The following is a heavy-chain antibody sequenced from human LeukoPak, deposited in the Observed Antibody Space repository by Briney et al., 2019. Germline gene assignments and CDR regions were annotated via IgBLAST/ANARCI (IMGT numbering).Heavy chain of an antibody. J-gene: IGHJ4*02. V-gene: IGHV3-21*01. CDR2: ISSSSSYI. Sequence: SGGSLRLSCAASGFTFSSYWMSWVRQAPGKGLEWVSSISSSSSYIYYADSVKGRFTISRDNAKNSLYLQMNSLRAEDTAVYYCARDSSGDYWGQGTLVTVSS. D-gene: IGHD6-6*01. CDR3: ARDSSGDY. CDR1: GFTFSSYW.